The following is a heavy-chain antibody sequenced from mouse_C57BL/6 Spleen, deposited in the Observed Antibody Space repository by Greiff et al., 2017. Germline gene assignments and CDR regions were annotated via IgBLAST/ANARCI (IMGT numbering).Heavy chain of an antibody. CDR2: IDPSDSYT. CDR1: GYTFTSYW. V-gene: IGHV1-50*01. Sequence: QVQLQQPGAELVKPGASVKLSCKASGYTFTSYWMQWVKQRPGQGLEWIGEIDPSDSYTNYNQKFKGKATLTVDTSSSTAYMQLSSLTSEDSAVYSCASSGDSPYYAMDYWGQGTSVTVSS. D-gene: IGHD3-1*01. CDR3: ASSGDSPYYAMDY. J-gene: IGHJ4*01.